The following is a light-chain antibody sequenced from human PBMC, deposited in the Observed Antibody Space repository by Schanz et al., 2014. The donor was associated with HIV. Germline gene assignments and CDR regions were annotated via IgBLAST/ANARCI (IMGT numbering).Light chain of an antibody. CDR2: GAS. Sequence: EIVLTQSPATLSLSPGGRATLSCGASQRLSSSYLAWYQQKRDQPPRLVIYGASTRATGIPDRFSGSDSGTDFTLTISRVEPEDYAVYYCQQYGSPPWTFGQGTKVEV. V-gene: IGKV3-20*01. CDR3: QQYGSPPWT. J-gene: IGKJ1*01. CDR1: QRLSSSY.